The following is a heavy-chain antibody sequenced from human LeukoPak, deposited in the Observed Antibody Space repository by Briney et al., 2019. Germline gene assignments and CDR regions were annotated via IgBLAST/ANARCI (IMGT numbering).Heavy chain of an antibody. D-gene: IGHD2-2*02. CDR2: TSWNSGNI. Sequence: GRSLRLSCAASGLTFDDYAMHWVRQAPGKGLEWVSGTSWNSGNIEYADSVKGRFTISRDNAKNSLYLQMNSLRPEDTALYYCARSNTEAHWGQGTLVTVSS. V-gene: IGHV3-9*01. J-gene: IGHJ4*02. CDR3: ARSNTEAH. CDR1: GLTFDDYA.